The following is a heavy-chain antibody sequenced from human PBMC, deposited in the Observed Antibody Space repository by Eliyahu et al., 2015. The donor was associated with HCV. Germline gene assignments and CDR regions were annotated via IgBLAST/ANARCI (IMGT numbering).Heavy chain of an antibody. J-gene: IGHJ4*02. CDR2: IYSSGST. CDR1: GSSISSSSYY. Sequence: QLQLQESGPGLVKPSETLSLTCTVSGSSISSSSYYWGWIRQPPGKGLEWIGSIYSSGSTYYNPSLKSRVSISKDTSKNQFSLKLKSVTAADTAVYSCAVVAATSLDYWGQGILVTVSS. CDR3: AVVAATSLDY. V-gene: IGHV4-39*01. D-gene: IGHD2-15*01.